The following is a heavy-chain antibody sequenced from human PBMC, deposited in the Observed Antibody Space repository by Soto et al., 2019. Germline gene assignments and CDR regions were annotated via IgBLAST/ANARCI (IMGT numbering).Heavy chain of an antibody. CDR1: GGSISSSSYY. D-gene: IGHD3-22*01. Sequence: SETLSLTCTVSGGSISSSSYYWGWIRQPPGKGLEWIGSIYYSGSTYYNPSLKSRVTISVDTSKNQFSLKLSSVTAADTAVYYCARQANTMIVVVIRDTGAFDIWGQGTMVTVSS. CDR3: ARQANTMIVVVIRDTGAFDI. V-gene: IGHV4-39*01. CDR2: IYYSGST. J-gene: IGHJ3*02.